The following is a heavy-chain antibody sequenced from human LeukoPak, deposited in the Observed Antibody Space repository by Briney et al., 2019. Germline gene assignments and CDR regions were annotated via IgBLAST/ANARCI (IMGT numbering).Heavy chain of an antibody. CDR1: GFTFSSYE. V-gene: IGHV3-48*03. Sequence: RPGGSLRLSCAASGFTFSSYEMNWVRQAPGKGLEWVSYISSSGSSIYYADSVKGRFTISRDNAKNSLYLQMNSLRAEDTAVYYCARKYCSSTSCLFDCWGQGTLVTVSS. CDR3: ARKYCSSTSCLFDC. J-gene: IGHJ4*02. CDR2: ISSSGSSI. D-gene: IGHD2-2*01.